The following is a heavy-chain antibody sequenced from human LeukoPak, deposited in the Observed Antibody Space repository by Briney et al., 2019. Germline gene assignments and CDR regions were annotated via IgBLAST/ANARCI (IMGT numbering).Heavy chain of an antibody. CDR3: ARAPLYESSGYYGDY. V-gene: IGHV1-46*01. J-gene: IGHJ4*02. CDR2: INPSGGTT. CDR1: GGTFSSYA. Sequence: GSSVKVSCKASGGTFSSYALTWVRQAPGQGLEWMGTINPSGGTTVYAQKFQGRVAMTRDTSTNTVYMELSSLRSEDTAVYYCARAPLYESSGYYGDYWGQGTLVTVSS. D-gene: IGHD3-22*01.